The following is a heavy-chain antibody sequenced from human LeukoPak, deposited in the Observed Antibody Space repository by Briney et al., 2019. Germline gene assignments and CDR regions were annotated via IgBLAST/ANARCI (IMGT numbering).Heavy chain of an antibody. Sequence: GGSLRLSCAASGFTFSNYWMHWFRQAPGKGLVWVSRINYDGSTNYADSVKGRFTISRDNARNTLYMQMNSLRAEDTAVYYCATETISYYDFWSGYYTIDYWGQGTLVTVSS. D-gene: IGHD3-3*01. CDR2: INYDGST. J-gene: IGHJ4*02. CDR1: GFTFSNYW. V-gene: IGHV3-74*01. CDR3: ATETISYYDFWSGYYTIDY.